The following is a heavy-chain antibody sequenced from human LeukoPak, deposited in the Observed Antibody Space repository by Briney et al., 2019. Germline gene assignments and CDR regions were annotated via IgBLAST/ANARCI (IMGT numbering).Heavy chain of an antibody. D-gene: IGHD2-2*01. CDR3: ARIVGYCSSTSCHNYLDY. CDR2: IYYSGST. J-gene: IGHJ4*02. CDR1: GGSISSGGYY. V-gene: IGHV4-31*03. Sequence: PSETLSLTCTVSGGSISSGGYYWSWIRQHPGKGLEWIGYIYYSGSTYYNPSLKSRVTISVDTSKNQFSLKLSSVTAADTAVYYCARIVGYCSSTSCHNYLDYWGQGTLVTVSS.